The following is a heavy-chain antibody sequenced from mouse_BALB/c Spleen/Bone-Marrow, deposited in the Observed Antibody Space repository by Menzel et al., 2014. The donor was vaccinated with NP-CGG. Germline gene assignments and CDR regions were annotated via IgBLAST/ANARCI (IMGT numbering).Heavy chain of an antibody. V-gene: IGHV1-74*01. CDR3: ARSGSNFGRFFDV. D-gene: IGHD2-5*01. J-gene: IGHJ1*01. CDR1: GYTFTSYW. CDR2: IDPYDSEA. Sequence: QVQLKESGAELVRPGASVNLSCKASGYTFTSYWMNRVMQRPEQGLEWIGRIDPYDSEAHYNQKFKDKAILTVDKSSSTAYMQLISLTSEDSAVYYCARSGSNFGRFFDVWGAGTTVTVSS.